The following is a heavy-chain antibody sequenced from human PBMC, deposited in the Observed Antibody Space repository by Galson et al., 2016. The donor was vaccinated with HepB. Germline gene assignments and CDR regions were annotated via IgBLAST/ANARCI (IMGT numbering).Heavy chain of an antibody. V-gene: IGHV3-11*06. Sequence: SLRLSCAASGFSFKDYYLSWIRQTPGKGLEWLAYISSSGTYTNYADSVKGRFTISRDNAQNSLYLQMNSLRAEDTAVYYCARAGSCFSTHCYYFDFWGQGHLVAVSS. CDR2: ISSSGTYT. D-gene: IGHD2-2*01. CDR1: GFSFKDYY. CDR3: ARAGSCFSTHCYYFDF. J-gene: IGHJ4*02.